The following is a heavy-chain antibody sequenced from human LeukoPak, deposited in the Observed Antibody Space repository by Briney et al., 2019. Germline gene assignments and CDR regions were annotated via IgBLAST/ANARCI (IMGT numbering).Heavy chain of an antibody. CDR2: TSHDGDST. J-gene: IGHJ4*02. Sequence: GRSLRLSCAASGYSFSGSDIHWVRQAPGKGLEWVAFTSHDGDSTYYADFVEGRFTISRDIYKSTVYLQMNSLRAEDTAVYYCAKATGGWPRYFDYWGQGTLVTVSS. CDR3: AKATGGWPRYFDY. D-gene: IGHD6-19*01. CDR1: GYSFSGSD. V-gene: IGHV3-30*18.